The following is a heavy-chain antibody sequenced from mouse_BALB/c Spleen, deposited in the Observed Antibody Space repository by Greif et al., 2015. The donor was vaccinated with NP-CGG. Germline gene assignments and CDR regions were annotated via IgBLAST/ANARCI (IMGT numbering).Heavy chain of an antibody. CDR1: GYTFTSYY. J-gene: IGHJ4*01. CDR2: IYPGNVNT. Sequence: VQLQESGPELVKPGASVRISCKASGYTFTSYYIHWVKQRPGQGLEWIGWIYPGNVNTKYNEKFKGKATLTADKSSSTAYMQLSSLTSEDSAVYFCARYDYAMDYWGQGTSVTVSS. V-gene: IGHV1S56*01. D-gene: IGHD2-14*01. CDR3: ARYDYAMDY.